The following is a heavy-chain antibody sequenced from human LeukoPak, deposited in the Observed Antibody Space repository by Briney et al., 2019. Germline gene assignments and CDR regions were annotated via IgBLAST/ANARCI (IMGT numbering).Heavy chain of an antibody. D-gene: IGHD3-22*01. V-gene: IGHV3-30*04. Sequence: PGRSLRLSCAASGFTFSSYAMHWVRQAPGKGLEWVAVISYDGSNKYYADSVKGRFTISRDNSKNTLYLQMNSLRAEDTAVYYCARGPYYYDSSGYAFDIWGQGTMATVSS. J-gene: IGHJ3*02. CDR3: ARGPYYYDSSGYAFDI. CDR1: GFTFSSYA. CDR2: ISYDGSNK.